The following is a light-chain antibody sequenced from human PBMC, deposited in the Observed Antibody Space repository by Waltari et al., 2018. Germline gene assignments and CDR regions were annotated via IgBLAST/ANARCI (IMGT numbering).Light chain of an antibody. J-gene: IGLJ1*01. Sequence: YQPHPGKAPKLIIYDVSSRPSGVSNRFFGSKSGNTASLTISGLQAEDEAVYFCSSYSTSITPYVFGTGTKVTVL. V-gene: IGLV2-14*03. CDR3: SSYSTSITPYV. CDR2: DVS.